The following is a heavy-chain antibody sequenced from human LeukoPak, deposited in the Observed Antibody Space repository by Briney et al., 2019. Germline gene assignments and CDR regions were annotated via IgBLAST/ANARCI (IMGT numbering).Heavy chain of an antibody. CDR3: ARGPTTVTSDY. J-gene: IGHJ4*02. CDR1: GFTFSSYS. CDR2: ISSSGSYI. Sequence: GGSLRLSCAASGFTFSSYSMNWVRQAPGKGLEWVSSISSSGSYIYYADSVKGRFTISRDNAKNSLYLQMSGLRAEDTAVYYCARGPTTVTSDYWGQGTLVTVSS. V-gene: IGHV3-21*01. D-gene: IGHD4-17*01.